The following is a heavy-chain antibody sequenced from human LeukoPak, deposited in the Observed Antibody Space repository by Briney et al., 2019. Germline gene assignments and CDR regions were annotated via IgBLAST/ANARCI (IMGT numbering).Heavy chain of an antibody. D-gene: IGHD3-22*01. CDR1: GGSISSGSYY. CDR2: IYYSGST. J-gene: IGHJ4*02. CDR3: ARDDDSSGCDY. V-gene: IGHV4-39*02. Sequence: SETLSLTCTVSGGSISSGSYYWSWIRQPPGKGLEWIGSIYYSGSTYYNPSLKSRVTISVDTSKNQFSLKLSSVTAADTAVYYCARDDDSSGCDYWGQGTLVTVSS.